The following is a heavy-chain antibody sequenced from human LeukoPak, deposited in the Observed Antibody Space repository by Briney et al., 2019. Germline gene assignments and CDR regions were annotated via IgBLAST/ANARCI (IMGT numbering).Heavy chain of an antibody. D-gene: IGHD4-11*01. CDR1: GGSISSSPYY. V-gene: IGHV4-39*07. Sequence: SETLSLTCTVSGGSISSSPYYWGWIRQPPGKGLEWIGSIYYSGTTHYNPSLKSRVTISVDTSKNQFSLKLSSVTAADTAVYYCARDLGSTGTTGYYMDVWGKGTTVTVSS. J-gene: IGHJ6*03. CDR3: ARDLGSTGTTGYYMDV. CDR2: IYYSGTT.